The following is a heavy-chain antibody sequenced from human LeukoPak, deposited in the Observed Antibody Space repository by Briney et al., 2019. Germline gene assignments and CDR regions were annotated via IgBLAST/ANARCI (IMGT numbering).Heavy chain of an antibody. CDR1: GGSISSSSYY. Sequence: PSETLSLTCTVSGGSISSSSYYWGWIRPPPGKGLEWIGSIYYSGNTNYNPSLQSRVTISVDTPKNQFSLKLTSVTAADTAVYYCARRINSSGHYDYWGQGTLVTVSS. V-gene: IGHV4-39*01. CDR2: IYYSGNT. J-gene: IGHJ4*02. D-gene: IGHD3-22*01. CDR3: ARRINSSGHYDY.